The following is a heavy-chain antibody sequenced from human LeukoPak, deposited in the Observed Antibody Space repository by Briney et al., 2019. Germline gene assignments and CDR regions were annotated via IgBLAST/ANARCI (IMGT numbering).Heavy chain of an antibody. D-gene: IGHD4-17*01. CDR3: AREVSDYGDYFYYYGMDV. J-gene: IGHJ6*02. CDR1: GGSISSYY. CDR2: IYYSGST. V-gene: IGHV4-59*01. Sequence: SETLSLTSTVSGGSISSYYWSWIRQPPGKGLEWIGYIYYSGSTNYNPSLKSRVTISVDTSKNQFSLKLSSVTAADTAVYYCAREVSDYGDYFYYYGMDVWGQGTTVTVSS.